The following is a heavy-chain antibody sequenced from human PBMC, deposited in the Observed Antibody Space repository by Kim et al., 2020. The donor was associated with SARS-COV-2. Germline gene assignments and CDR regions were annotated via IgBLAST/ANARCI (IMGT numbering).Heavy chain of an antibody. J-gene: IGHJ3*02. CDR3: ARLTYSSGWYGDAFDI. D-gene: IGHD6-19*01. CDR1: GGTFSSYA. CDR2: IIPIFGTA. Sequence: SVKVSCKASGGTFSSYAISWVRQAPGQGLEWMGGIIPIFGTANYAQKFQGRVTITADKSTSTAYMELSSLRSEDTAVYYCARLTYSSGWYGDAFDIWGQGTMVTVSS. V-gene: IGHV1-69*06.